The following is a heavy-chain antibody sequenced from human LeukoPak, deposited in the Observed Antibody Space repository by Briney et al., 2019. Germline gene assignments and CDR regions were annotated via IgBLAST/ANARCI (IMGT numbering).Heavy chain of an antibody. D-gene: IGHD2-2*01. J-gene: IGHJ4*02. CDR1: GGSISSYY. CDR3: ARVVSCSSTSCYDY. CDR2: IYYSGST. V-gene: IGHV4-59*01. Sequence: PSETLSLTCTVSGGSISSYYWSWIRQPPGKGLEWIGYIYYSGSTNYNPSLKSRVTISVDTSKNQFSLKLSSVTAADTAVYYCARVVSCSSTSCYDYWGQGTLVTVSS.